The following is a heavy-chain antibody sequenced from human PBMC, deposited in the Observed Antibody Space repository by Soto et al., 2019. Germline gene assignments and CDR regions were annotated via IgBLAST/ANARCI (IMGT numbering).Heavy chain of an antibody. CDR1: GGSFSSDRFI. Sequence: SETLSLTCSVSGGSFSSDRFIWSWVRQFPGKGLAWIVYIYYSVTTYYNPSLRSGVIMSVETSKNQFSLKLSLLIAGERAVFTCRRDNRWNGMDVWGQGTRFT. V-gene: IGHV4-31*06. J-gene: IGHJ6*02. CDR2: IYYSVTT. CDR3: RRDNRWNGMDV. D-gene: IGHD1-20*01.